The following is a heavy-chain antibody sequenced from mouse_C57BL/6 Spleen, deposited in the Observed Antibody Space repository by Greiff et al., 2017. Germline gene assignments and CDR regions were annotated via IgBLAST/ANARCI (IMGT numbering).Heavy chain of an antibody. D-gene: IGHD1-1*01. CDR1: GYTFTSYW. V-gene: IGHV1-69*01. J-gene: IGHJ2*01. CDR2: IDPSDSYT. Sequence: QVQLQQPGAELVMPGASVKLSCKASGYTFTSYWMHWVKQRPGQGLEWIGEIDPSDSYTNYNQKFKGKSTLTVDKSSSTAYLQLSSLTSEDSAVYYCARGSSYVGFDYGGQGTTLTVSS. CDR3: ARGSSYVGFDY.